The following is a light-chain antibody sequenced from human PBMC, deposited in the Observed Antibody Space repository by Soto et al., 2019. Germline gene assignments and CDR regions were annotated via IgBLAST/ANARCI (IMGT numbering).Light chain of an antibody. Sequence: EIVLTQSPDTLSLSPGEGATLSCRASQSVSSNLAWYQQKPGQAPRLLIYGASTRATGIPDRFSGSGSGTEFTLSISSLQSEDFAVYYCQQYYNWPRTFGQGTKVDI. CDR1: QSVSSN. CDR2: GAS. J-gene: IGKJ1*01. CDR3: QQYYNWPRT. V-gene: IGKV3-15*01.